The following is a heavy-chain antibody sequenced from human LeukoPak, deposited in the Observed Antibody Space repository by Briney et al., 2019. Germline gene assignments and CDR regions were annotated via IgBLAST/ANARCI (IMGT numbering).Heavy chain of an antibody. J-gene: IGHJ4*02. CDR3: ARLRGEYDY. CDR2: IYYSGST. D-gene: IGHD3-10*01. Sequence: PSETLSLTCTVSGDSINSYHWSWIRQPPGKGLEWIGYIYYSGSTNYNPSLKSRVTISVDMSKNQFSLKLSSVTAADTAVYYCARLRGEYDYWGQGTLVTVSS. V-gene: IGHV4-59*01. CDR1: GDSINSYH.